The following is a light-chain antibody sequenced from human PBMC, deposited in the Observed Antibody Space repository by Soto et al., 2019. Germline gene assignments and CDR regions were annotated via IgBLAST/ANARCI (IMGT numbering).Light chain of an antibody. CDR3: QQYSTSPTS. CDR2: DAS. Sequence: EIVLTQSPATLSLSPGERATLSCGASQSINSNYLAWYQQKPGLAPRLLIYDASSRATGIPDRFSGSGSGTDITLTISRLEPGDFAVYYCQQYSTSPTSFGGGTKVEIK. J-gene: IGKJ4*01. V-gene: IGKV3D-20*01. CDR1: QSINSNY.